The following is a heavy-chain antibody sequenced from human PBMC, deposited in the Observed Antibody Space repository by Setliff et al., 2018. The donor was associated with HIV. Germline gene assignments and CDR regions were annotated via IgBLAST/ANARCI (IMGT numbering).Heavy chain of an antibody. CDR1: GFTFIDYA. CDR3: ATAKKDGSYLGALRD. V-gene: IGHV3-21*04. J-gene: IGHJ4*02. Sequence: GESLKISCATSGFTFIDYALNWVRQAPGGGLEWVSSISSSGSHQDYVDSVKGRFTISRDNAKNSLYLQMNSLRSEDTAVYYCATAKKDGSYLGALRDWGQGTLVTVSS. CDR2: ISSSGSHQ. D-gene: IGHD1-26*01.